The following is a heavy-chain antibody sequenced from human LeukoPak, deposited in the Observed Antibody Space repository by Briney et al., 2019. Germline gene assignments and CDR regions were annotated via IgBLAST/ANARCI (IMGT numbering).Heavy chain of an antibody. J-gene: IGHJ5*02. CDR2: IYYSGST. D-gene: IGHD4-17*01. V-gene: IGHV4-39*06. CDR3: AGNYEGPYGDYVTWFDP. CDR1: GVSISSSSYY. Sequence: KPSETLSLTCTVSGVSISSSSYYWGWLRQPPGKGLEWIVSIYYSGSTYYNPSPKSRVTISVDTSKNQFPLKLSSVTAADAAVYYCAGNYEGPYGDYVTWFDPWGQGTLVTVSS.